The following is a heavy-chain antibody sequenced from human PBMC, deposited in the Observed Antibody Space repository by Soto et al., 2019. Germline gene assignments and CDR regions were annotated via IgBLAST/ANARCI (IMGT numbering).Heavy chain of an antibody. J-gene: IGHJ5*02. CDR2: INSDGSST. CDR1: GFTFSSYW. CDR3: AREGAGDVVVVARWTSNNWFDP. Sequence: GGSLRLSCAASGFTFSSYWMHWVRQAPGKGLVWVSRINSDGSSTSYADSVKGRFTISRDNAKNTLYLQMNSLRAEDTAVYYCAREGAGDVVVVARWTSNNWFDPWGQGTLVTVSS. V-gene: IGHV3-74*01. D-gene: IGHD2-15*01.